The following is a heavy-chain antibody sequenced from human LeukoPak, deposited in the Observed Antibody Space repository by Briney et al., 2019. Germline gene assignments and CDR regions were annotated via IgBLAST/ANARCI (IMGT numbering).Heavy chain of an antibody. J-gene: IGHJ3*02. Sequence: GGSLRLSCAASGFTFTTYGMHWVRQAPGKGLEWVAVISYDGSNKYYADSVKGRFTISRDNSKNTLYLQMNSLRAEDTAVYYCARDSWEWLLYAYAFDIWGQGTMVTVSS. V-gene: IGHV3-30*19. D-gene: IGHD3-3*01. CDR2: ISYDGSNK. CDR3: ARDSWEWLLYAYAFDI. CDR1: GFTFTTYG.